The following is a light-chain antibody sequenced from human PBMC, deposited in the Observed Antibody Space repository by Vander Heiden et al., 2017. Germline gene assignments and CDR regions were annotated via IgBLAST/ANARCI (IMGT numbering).Light chain of an antibody. Sequence: EIVLTQSPATLSLSPGERATLSCRASQSVSSYLAWYQQKPGQAPRLLIYDASNRATGITARFSGSGAGTDFTLTISSREPEDFAVYYCQQRSNGPPLFTFGHGTKVDIK. CDR3: QQRSNGPPLFT. CDR2: DAS. V-gene: IGKV3-11*01. J-gene: IGKJ3*01. CDR1: QSVSSY.